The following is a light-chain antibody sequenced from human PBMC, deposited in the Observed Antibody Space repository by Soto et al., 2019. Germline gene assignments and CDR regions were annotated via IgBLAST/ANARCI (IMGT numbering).Light chain of an antibody. CDR2: YDD. J-gene: IGLJ1*01. V-gene: IGLV3-21*04. Sequence: SYELTQPPSVSVAPGKTATITCGGDNSGTKSVHWYQQRPGQAPVLVIYYDDDRPSGIPERFSGSNSGNTATLTISRVEAGDEADYYCQVWDSSSDHRVFGTGTKLTVL. CDR3: QVWDSSSDHRV. CDR1: NSGTKS.